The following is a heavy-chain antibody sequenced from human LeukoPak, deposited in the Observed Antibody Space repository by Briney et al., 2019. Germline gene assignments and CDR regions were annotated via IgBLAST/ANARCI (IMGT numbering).Heavy chain of an antibody. CDR2: VDPEDGET. CDR1: GGTFSSYA. J-gene: IGHJ4*02. Sequence: ASVKVSCKASGGTFSSYAITWVQQAPGKGLEWMGLVDPEDGETIYAEKFQGRVTITADTSTDTAYMELSSLRSEDTAVYYCATFGGDSSSSPLYYFDYWGQGTLVTVSS. V-gene: IGHV1-69-2*01. CDR3: ATFGGDSSSSPLYYFDY. D-gene: IGHD6-6*01.